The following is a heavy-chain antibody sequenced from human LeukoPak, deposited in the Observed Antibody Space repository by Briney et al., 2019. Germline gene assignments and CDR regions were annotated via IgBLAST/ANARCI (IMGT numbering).Heavy chain of an antibody. CDR1: GFTFSDYY. CDR3: ASSAIGYDYVWGSYLTDY. V-gene: IGHV3-11*04. J-gene: IGHJ4*02. CDR2: ISSSGSTI. D-gene: IGHD3-16*02. Sequence: GGSLRLSCAASGFTFSDYYMSWIRQAPGKGLEWVSYISSSGSTIYYADSVKGRFTISRDNAKNSLYLQMNSLRAEDTAVYYCASSAIGYDYVWGSYLTDYWGQGTLVTVSS.